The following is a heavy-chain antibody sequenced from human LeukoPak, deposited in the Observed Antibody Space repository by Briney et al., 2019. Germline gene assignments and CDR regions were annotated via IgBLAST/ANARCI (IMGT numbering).Heavy chain of an antibody. CDR3: ASGLVGATSFYYYGMDV. V-gene: IGHV4-61*01. J-gene: IGHJ6*02. CDR2: IYYSGST. D-gene: IGHD1-26*01. Sequence: SETLSLTCTVSGGSVSSGSYYWSWIRQPPGKGLEWIGYIYYSGSTNYNPSLKSRVTISVDTSKNQSSLKLSSVTAADTAVYYCASGLVGATSFYYYGMDVWGQGTTVTVSS. CDR1: GGSVSSGSYY.